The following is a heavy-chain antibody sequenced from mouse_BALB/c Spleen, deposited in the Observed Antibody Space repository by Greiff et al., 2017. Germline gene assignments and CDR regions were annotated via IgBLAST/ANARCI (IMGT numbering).Heavy chain of an antibody. V-gene: IGHV3-2*02. CDR3: ARYGSSPMDY. D-gene: IGHD1-1*01. J-gene: IGHJ4*01. CDR1: GYSITSDYA. Sequence: ESGPGLVKPSQSLSLTCTVTGYSITSDYAWNWIRQFPGNKLEWMGYISYSGSTSYNPSLKSRISITRDTSKNQFFLQLNSVTTEDTATYYCARYGSSPMDYWGQGTSVTVSS. CDR2: ISYSGST.